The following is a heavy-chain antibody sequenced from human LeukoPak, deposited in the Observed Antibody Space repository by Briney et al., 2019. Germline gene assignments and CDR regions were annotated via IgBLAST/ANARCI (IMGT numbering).Heavy chain of an antibody. D-gene: IGHD3-3*01. V-gene: IGHV1-8*03. CDR2: MNPNSGNT. J-gene: IGHJ3*02. CDR3: ARDPSGFWSGYYTGRSFDI. Sequence: ASVKVSCKASGGTFSSYAISWVRQAPGQGLEWMGWMNPNSGNTGYAQKFQGRVTITRNTSISTAYMELSSLRSEDTAVYYCARDPSGFWSGYYTGRSFDIWGQGTMVTVSS. CDR1: GGTFSSYA.